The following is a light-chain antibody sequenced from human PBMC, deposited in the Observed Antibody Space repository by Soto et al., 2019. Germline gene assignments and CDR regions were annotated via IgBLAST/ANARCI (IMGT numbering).Light chain of an antibody. CDR1: QSISSY. CDR2: ATS. V-gene: IGKV1-39*01. Sequence: DIQMTQSPSSLSASVGDRVTITCRASQSISSYLNWYQQKPGKAPKLLIYATSSLQSGVPSRFSGSGSGTDFTLTISSLQPDDFAAYFCRQSYSTPRACGPGTKVDIK. J-gene: IGKJ3*01. CDR3: RQSYSTPRA.